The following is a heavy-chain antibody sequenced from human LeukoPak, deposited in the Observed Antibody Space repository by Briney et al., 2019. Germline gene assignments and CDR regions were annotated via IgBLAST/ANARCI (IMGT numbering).Heavy chain of an antibody. V-gene: IGHV3-43*02. Sequence: GGSLRLSCAASGFTFDDYAMHWIRQAPGKGLEWVSLISGDGGSTYYADSVKGRFTISRDDSKNTLYLQMNSLRAEDTAVYYCARQRYYYDSSGPYFDYWGQGTLVTVSS. CDR1: GFTFDDYA. J-gene: IGHJ4*02. CDR3: ARQRYYYDSSGPYFDY. CDR2: ISGDGGST. D-gene: IGHD3-22*01.